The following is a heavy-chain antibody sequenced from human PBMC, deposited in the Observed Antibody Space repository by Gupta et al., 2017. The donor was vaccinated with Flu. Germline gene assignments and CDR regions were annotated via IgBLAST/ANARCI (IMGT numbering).Heavy chain of an antibody. Sequence: QVQLVQSGAEVKKPGASVTVSCKASGYTFTGYYMHWVRQAPGQGLEWMGWINPNSGGTNYAQKVQGRVTMTRDTSISTAYMELSRLRSDDTAVYYCARGSDIVAIYYYYGMDVWGQGTTVTVSS. CDR1: GYTFTGYY. CDR3: ARGSDIVAIYYYYGMDV. V-gene: IGHV1-2*02. J-gene: IGHJ6*02. D-gene: IGHD2-15*01. CDR2: INPNSGGT.